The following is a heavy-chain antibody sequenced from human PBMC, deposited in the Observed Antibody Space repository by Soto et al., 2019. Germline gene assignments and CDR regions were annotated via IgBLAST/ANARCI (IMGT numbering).Heavy chain of an antibody. CDR1: GGTFSSYT. V-gene: IGHV1-69*02. D-gene: IGHD1-26*01. CDR2: IIPSVGRA. Sequence: SVKVSCKASGGTFSSYTISWVRQAPGQGLEWMGRIIPSVGRANYAQKFQGRVTMTRDTSTSTVYMELSSLRSEDTAVYYCARFGIVGALDYWGQGTLVTVSS. J-gene: IGHJ4*02. CDR3: ARFGIVGALDY.